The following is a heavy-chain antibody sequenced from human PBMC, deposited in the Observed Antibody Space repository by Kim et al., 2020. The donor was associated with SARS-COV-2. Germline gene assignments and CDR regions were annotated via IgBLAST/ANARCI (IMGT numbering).Heavy chain of an antibody. Sequence: YYAASVQGRFTIARDDAKNSVFLQINSLRDEDTAVYYCGRGRGSDSWEAEHWGQGTLVTVSS. V-gene: IGHV3-48*02. D-gene: IGHD2-2*01. J-gene: IGHJ4*02. CDR3: GRGRGSDSWEAEH.